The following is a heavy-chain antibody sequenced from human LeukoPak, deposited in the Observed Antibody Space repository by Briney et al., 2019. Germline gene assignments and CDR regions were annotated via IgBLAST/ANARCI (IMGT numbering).Heavy chain of an antibody. CDR3: ARAEQLAPGTNYYYGMDV. D-gene: IGHD6-13*01. Sequence: GGSLRLSCAASGFTFSSYSMNWVRQAPGKGLEWVSYISSSSGTIYYADSVKGRFTISRDNSKNTLYLQMNSLRAEDTAVYYCARAEQLAPGTNYYYGMDVWGQGTTVTVSS. V-gene: IGHV3-48*01. CDR1: GFTFSSYS. J-gene: IGHJ6*02. CDR2: ISSSSGTI.